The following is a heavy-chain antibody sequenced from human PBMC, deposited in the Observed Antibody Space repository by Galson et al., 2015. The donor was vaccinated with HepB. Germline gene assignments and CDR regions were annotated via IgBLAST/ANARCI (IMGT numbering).Heavy chain of an antibody. Sequence: QSGAEVKKPGESLRISCKGSGYSFTSYWISWVRQMPGKGLEWMGRIDPSDSYTNYSPSFQGHVTISADKSISTAYLQWSSLKASDTAMYYCARQGPRIAAAGSLDYWGQGTLVTVSS. CDR2: IDPSDSYT. J-gene: IGHJ4*02. CDR3: ARQGPRIAAAGSLDY. V-gene: IGHV5-10-1*01. D-gene: IGHD6-13*01. CDR1: GYSFTSYW.